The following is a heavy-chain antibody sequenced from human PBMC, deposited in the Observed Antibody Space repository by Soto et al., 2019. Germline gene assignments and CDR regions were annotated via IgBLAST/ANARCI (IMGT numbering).Heavy chain of an antibody. D-gene: IGHD6-25*01. J-gene: IGHJ3*02. CDR3: ARDKGSGPPRAAAFDI. CDR2: INAANGNT. Sequence: QVQLVQSGAEVKRPGASVKVSCKASGDTFTTYAMHWVRQAPGQRLEWMGWINAANGNTKYSQKFQDRVTITRDTSATTNYMELNSLGSEDTSVYYCARDKGSGPPRAAAFDIWGQGAMITVSS. V-gene: IGHV1-3*01. CDR1: GDTFTTYA.